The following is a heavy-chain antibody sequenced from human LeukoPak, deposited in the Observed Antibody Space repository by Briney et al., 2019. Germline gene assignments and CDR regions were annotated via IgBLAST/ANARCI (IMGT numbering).Heavy chain of an antibody. CDR2: IYYSGST. Sequence: AETLSLTCTVSGGSISSYYWSWIRQPPGKGLEWIGYIYYSGSTNYNPSLKSRVTISVDTSKNQSSLKLSSVPAADTAVYYCARHDTGGYYYYYMDVWGKGTTVTISS. CDR1: GGSISSYY. J-gene: IGHJ6*03. CDR3: ARHDTGGYYYYYMDV. V-gene: IGHV4-59*01.